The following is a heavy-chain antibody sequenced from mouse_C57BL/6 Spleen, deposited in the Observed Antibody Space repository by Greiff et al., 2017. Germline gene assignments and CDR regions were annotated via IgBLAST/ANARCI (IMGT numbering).Heavy chain of an antibody. Sequence: EVMLVESGGGLVKPGASLKLSCAASGFTFSDYGMHWVRQAPGKGLEWVAYISSGSSTIYYADTVKGGFTISRDNAKNTLFLQMTSLRSEDSAMYYCARQYYCRSYFYAMDDWGQGASVTVSS. V-gene: IGHV5-17*01. D-gene: IGHD1-1*01. CDR1: GFTFSDYG. CDR3: ARQYYCRSYFYAMDD. CDR2: ISSGSSTI. J-gene: IGHJ4*01.